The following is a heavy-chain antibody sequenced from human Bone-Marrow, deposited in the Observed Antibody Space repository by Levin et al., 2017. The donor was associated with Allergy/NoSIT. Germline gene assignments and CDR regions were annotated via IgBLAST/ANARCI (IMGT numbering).Heavy chain of an antibody. CDR1: DASITSYY. CDR3: ARDRGTSFDP. Sequence: SETLSLTCSVSDASITSYYWSWIRQPAGKGLEWIGRIYTTGSTVFNPSLESRVSMSLDTAKNQISLTLTSVTAADTAIYYCARDRGTSFDPWGQGTLVTVSS. V-gene: IGHV4-4*07. D-gene: IGHD3-10*01. J-gene: IGHJ5*01. CDR2: IYTTGST.